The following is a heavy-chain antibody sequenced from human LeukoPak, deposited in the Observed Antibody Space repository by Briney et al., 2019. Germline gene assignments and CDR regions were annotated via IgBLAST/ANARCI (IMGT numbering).Heavy chain of an antibody. CDR1: GFTLSNHW. J-gene: IGHJ4*02. Sequence: GGSLRLSCAASGFTLSNHWMHWVRQAPGKGLVWVSRISGDEIWTSYADSVKGRFIISRDNAKNTLYLQMNSLRAEDTAVYYCARVVRTTVVTLYVFDYWGQGTLVTVSS. CDR3: ARVVRTTVVTLYVFDY. V-gene: IGHV3-74*01. CDR2: ISGDEIWT. D-gene: IGHD4-23*01.